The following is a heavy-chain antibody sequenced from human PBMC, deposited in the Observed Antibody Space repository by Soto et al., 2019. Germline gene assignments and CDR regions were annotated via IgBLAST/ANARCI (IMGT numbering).Heavy chain of an antibody. CDR2: INHSGST. CDR1: GGSFSCYY. Sequence: SETLSLTCAVYGGSFSCYYWSWIRQPPGKGLEWIGEINHSGSTNYNPSLKSRVTISVDTSKNQFSLKLSSVTAADTAVYYCARXNYYDSSGSPSGRYFDYWGRGTLVTVSS. CDR3: ARXNYYDSSGSPSGRYFDY. D-gene: IGHD3-22*01. V-gene: IGHV4-34*01. J-gene: IGHJ4*02.